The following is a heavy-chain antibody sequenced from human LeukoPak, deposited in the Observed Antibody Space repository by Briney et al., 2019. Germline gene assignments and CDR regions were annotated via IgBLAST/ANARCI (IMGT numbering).Heavy chain of an antibody. Sequence: PGGSLRLSCAASGFTFSSYSMNWVRQAPGKGLEWVSYISSSSSTVYYADSVKGRFTISRDNAKNSLYLQMNSLRAEDTAVYYCARLVIAAAGTINYWGQGTLSPSPQ. CDR3: ARLVIAAAGTINY. J-gene: IGHJ4*02. V-gene: IGHV3-48*01. D-gene: IGHD6-13*01. CDR1: GFTFSSYS. CDR2: ISSSSSTV.